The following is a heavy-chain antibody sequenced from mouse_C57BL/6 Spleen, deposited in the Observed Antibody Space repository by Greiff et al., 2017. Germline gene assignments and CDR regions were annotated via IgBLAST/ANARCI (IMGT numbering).Heavy chain of an antibody. CDR2: IYPGDGDT. D-gene: IGHD3-2*02. CDR1: GYAFSSSW. V-gene: IGHV1-82*01. Sequence: QVQLQQSGPELVKPGASVKISCKASGYAFSSSWMNWVKQRPGKGLEWIGRIYPGDGDTNYNGKFKGRATLTADKSSSTAYMQLSSLTSEDTAVYFCARWGSSGYDYVDYWGQGTTLTVSS. J-gene: IGHJ2*01. CDR3: ARWGSSGYDYVDY.